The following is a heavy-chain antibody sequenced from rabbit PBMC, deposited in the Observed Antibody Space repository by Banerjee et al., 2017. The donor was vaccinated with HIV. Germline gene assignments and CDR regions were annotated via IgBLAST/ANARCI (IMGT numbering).Heavy chain of an antibody. Sequence: QLEESGGGLVQPGGSLKLSCKASGFDFNNYYLSWVRQAPGKGLEWIGYIDPVFHNTYHANWVNGRFTISSHNAQNTLYLQLNSLTAADTATYFCARIDSDWDGGINLWGQGTLVTVS. D-gene: IGHD4-1*01. CDR1: GFDFNNYY. J-gene: IGHJ4*01. V-gene: IGHV1S7*01. CDR3: ARIDSDWDGGINL. CDR2: IDPVFHNT.